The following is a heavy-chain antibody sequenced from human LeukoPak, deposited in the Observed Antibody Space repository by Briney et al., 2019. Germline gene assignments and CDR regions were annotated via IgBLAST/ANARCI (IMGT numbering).Heavy chain of an antibody. CDR2: IYYSGST. J-gene: IGHJ4*02. Sequence: SETLSLTCTVSGGSISSGDYYWSWIRQPPGKGLEWIGCIYYSGSTYYNPSLKSRVTMSVDTSKNQFSLKLSSVTAADTAVYYCARDLSGGSCLFDYWGQGTLVTVSS. CDR3: ARDLSGGSCLFDY. CDR1: GGSISSGDYY. D-gene: IGHD2-15*01. V-gene: IGHV4-30-4*08.